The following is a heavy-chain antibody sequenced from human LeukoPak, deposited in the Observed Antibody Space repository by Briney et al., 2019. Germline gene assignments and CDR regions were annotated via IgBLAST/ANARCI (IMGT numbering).Heavy chain of an antibody. J-gene: IGHJ6*02. CDR3: ARGRVSVTGYYFAMDV. CDR1: GKSFSGYY. V-gene: IGHV4-34*01. D-gene: IGHD2-21*02. Sequence: SETLSLTCTVYGKSFSGYYWTCIRQSPGKGLEWIGEINHSGSTNYNPSLKSRVSISIDTSKNHRSLKLSSVTAADTAVYYCARGRVSVTGYYFAMDVWGQGTTVTVSS. CDR2: INHSGST.